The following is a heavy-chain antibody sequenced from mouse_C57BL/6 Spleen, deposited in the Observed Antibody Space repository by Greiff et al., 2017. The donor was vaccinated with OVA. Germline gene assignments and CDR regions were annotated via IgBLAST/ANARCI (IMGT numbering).Heavy chain of an antibody. J-gene: IGHJ2*01. CDR3: ARGHITWNYFDY. V-gene: IGHV1-72*01. CDR1: GYTFTSYW. Sequence: QVQLKQPGAELVKPGASVKLSCKASGYTFTSYWMHWVKQRPGRGLEWIGSIDPNSGGTKYNEKFKSKATLTVDKPSSTAYMQLSSLTSEDSAVYYCARGHITWNYFDYWGQGTTLTVSS. D-gene: IGHD1-1*01. CDR2: IDPNSGGT.